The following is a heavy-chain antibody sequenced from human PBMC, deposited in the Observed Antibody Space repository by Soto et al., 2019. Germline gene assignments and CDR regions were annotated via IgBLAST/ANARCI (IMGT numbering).Heavy chain of an antibody. CDR3: ARTYYGSGSYDYYYYGMDV. Sequence: ASVKGSCKASGYTFTSDAMHWVRQAPGQRLEWMGWINAGNGNTKYSQKFQGRVTITRDTSASTAYMELSSLRSEDTAVYYCARTYYGSGSYDYYYYGMDVWGQGTTVTVS. J-gene: IGHJ6*02. V-gene: IGHV1-3*01. CDR2: INAGNGNT. CDR1: GYTFTSDA. D-gene: IGHD3-10*01.